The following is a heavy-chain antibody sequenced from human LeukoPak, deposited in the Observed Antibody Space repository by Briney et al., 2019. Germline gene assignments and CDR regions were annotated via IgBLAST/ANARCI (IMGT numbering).Heavy chain of an antibody. CDR3: ASLDIVVVPAAIGWFDP. D-gene: IGHD2-2*01. CDR2: IYHSGST. Sequence: TPSETLSLTCAVSGYSIGSGYYWGWIRQPPGKGLEWIGIIYHSGSTYYNPSFKSRVTISVDTSKNQFSLKLSYVTAADTAVYYWASLDIVVVPAAIGWFDPWGQGTLVTVSS. CDR1: GYSIGSGYY. J-gene: IGHJ5*02. V-gene: IGHV4-38-2*01.